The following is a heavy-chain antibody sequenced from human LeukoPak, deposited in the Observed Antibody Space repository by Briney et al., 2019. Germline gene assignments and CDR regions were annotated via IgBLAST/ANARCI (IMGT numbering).Heavy chain of an antibody. CDR1: GFTFSSYY. J-gene: IGHJ4*02. V-gene: IGHV3-7*01. Sequence: GGSLRLSCAASGFTFSSYYMSWVRQAPGKGLEWVANINQDGRKKYYVDSENGRFTISRDNAKNSLYLQMISLRGEDTAVYYCSRVKGTTMLNDFWGQGTLVTVSS. CDR3: SRVKGTTMLNDF. CDR2: INQDGRKK. D-gene: IGHD3-10*01.